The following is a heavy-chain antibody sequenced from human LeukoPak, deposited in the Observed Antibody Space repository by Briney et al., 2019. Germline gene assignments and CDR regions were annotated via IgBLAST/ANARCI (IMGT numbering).Heavy chain of an antibody. J-gene: IGHJ5*02. V-gene: IGHV1-2*02. CDR2: INPNSGGT. CDR3: AKDDTALVTWFDP. Sequence: ASVKVSCKASGYTFTGYYMHWVRQAPGQGLEWMGWINPNSGGTNYAQKFQGRVTMTRDTSISTAYMELSRLRSDDTAVYYCAKDDTALVTWFDPWGQGTLVTVSS. CDR1: GYTFTGYY. D-gene: IGHD5-18*01.